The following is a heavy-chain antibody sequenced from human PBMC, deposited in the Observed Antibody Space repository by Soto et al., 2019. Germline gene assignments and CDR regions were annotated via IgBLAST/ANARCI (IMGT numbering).Heavy chain of an antibody. CDR3: ASTGSRYSSSWYLWFDP. Sequence: QVQLVQSGAEVKKPGASVKVSCKASGYTFTSYGISWVRQAPGQGLEWMGWISAYNGNTNYAQKLQGRVTMTTDTSTSTAYMELRSLRSDDTAVYYCASTGSRYSSSWYLWFDPWGQGTLVTVSS. CDR2: ISAYNGNT. CDR1: GYTFTSYG. D-gene: IGHD6-13*01. V-gene: IGHV1-18*01. J-gene: IGHJ5*02.